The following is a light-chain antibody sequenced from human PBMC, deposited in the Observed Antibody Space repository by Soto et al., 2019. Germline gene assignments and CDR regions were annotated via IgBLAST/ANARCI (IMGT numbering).Light chain of an antibody. CDR1: QSIGRF. J-gene: IGKJ1*01. V-gene: IGKV1-5*01. CDR3: QQCYMGWT. CDR2: DAS. Sequence: DIQMTQSPSTLSASVGDRVTITCRASQSIGRFLAWYQHQPGKAPKLLIYDASTLESGVPSRFSGTGSGTVFTFSITSLQPEDVGTYYCQQCYMGWTFGQGTKVDFK.